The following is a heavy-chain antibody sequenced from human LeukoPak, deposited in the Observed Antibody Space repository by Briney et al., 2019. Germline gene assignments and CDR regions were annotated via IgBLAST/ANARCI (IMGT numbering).Heavy chain of an antibody. Sequence: GGSVKVSCKVSGYTLTELSMHWVRQAPGKGLEWVGGFESEDGETIYAQKFQGRVTMTEDTSTDTAYMELSSLRSEDTAVYSCASKLLSMTDYYYYGMDVWGKGTTVTVSS. J-gene: IGHJ6*04. D-gene: IGHD2-2*01. CDR2: FESEDGET. CDR1: GYTLTELS. CDR3: ASKLLSMTDYYYYGMDV. V-gene: IGHV1-24*01.